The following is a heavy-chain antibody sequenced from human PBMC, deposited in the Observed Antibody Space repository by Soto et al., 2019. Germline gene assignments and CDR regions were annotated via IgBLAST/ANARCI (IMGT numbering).Heavy chain of an antibody. Sequence: QVQLVQSGAEVKKPGASVKVSCKASGYTFTGHYMHWVRQAPGQGLEWMGWINPNSVGTNYAQKFQGRVTMTRDTSISAAYMELSRLRSDDTAVYYCAREPMVRAAHGFDIWGQGTMVPVSS. CDR1: GYTFTGHY. J-gene: IGHJ3*02. V-gene: IGHV1-2*02. CDR2: INPNSVGT. CDR3: AREPMVRAAHGFDI. D-gene: IGHD3-10*01.